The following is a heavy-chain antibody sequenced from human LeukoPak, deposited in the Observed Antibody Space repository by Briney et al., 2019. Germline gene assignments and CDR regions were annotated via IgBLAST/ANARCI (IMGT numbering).Heavy chain of an antibody. V-gene: IGHV3-23*01. CDR1: GFTFSSYA. D-gene: IGHD5-12*01. J-gene: IGHJ4*02. Sequence: GGSPRLSCAASGFTFSSYAMSWVRQAPGKGLEWVSAISGSGGSTYYADSVKGRFTISRDNSKNTLYLQMNSLRAEDTAVYYCAKGTSGYSGYWSPDYWGQGTLVTVSS. CDR3: AKGTSGYSGYWSPDY. CDR2: ISGSGGST.